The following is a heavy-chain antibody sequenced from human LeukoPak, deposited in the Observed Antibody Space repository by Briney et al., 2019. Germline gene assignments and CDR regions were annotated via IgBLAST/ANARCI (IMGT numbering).Heavy chain of an antibody. Sequence: KVSCKASGYSFSSYWIGWVRQMPGKGLEWMGIIYPGDSDIRYSPSFQGQVTISADESITTAYLQWSSLKASDTAMYYCARWRKGASGSFMFDYWGQGTLVTVSS. J-gene: IGHJ4*02. D-gene: IGHD3-10*01. V-gene: IGHV5-51*01. CDR1: GYSFSSYW. CDR2: IYPGDSDI. CDR3: ARWRKGASGSFMFDY.